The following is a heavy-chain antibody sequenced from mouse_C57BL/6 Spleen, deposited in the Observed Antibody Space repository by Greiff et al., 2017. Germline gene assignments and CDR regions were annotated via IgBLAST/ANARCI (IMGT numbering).Heavy chain of an antibody. J-gene: IGHJ1*03. D-gene: IGHD1-1*01. V-gene: IGHV1-5*01. CDR1: GYTFTSYW. CDR2: IYPGNSDT. CDR3: TRREFITTVVEGYFDV. Sequence: EVKLVESGTVLARPGASVKMSCKTSGYTFTSYWMHWVKQRPGQGLEWIGAIYPGNSDTSYNQKFKGKAKLTAVTSASTAYMERSSLTNEDSAVYYCTRREFITTVVEGYFDVWGTGTTVTVSS.